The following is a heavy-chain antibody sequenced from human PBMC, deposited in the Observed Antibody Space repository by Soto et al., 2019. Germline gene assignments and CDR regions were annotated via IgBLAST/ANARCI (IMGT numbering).Heavy chain of an antibody. J-gene: IGHJ6*02. V-gene: IGHV3-23*01. CDR1: SFTFSSTA. D-gene: IGHD6-19*01. Sequence: GGSLTLSCAASSFTFSSTATDWDRPAPRGGREAVGGVSGSGVTTYYAGAVKGQSTNSRDNAKNTLFLQISSVRADDTAVYYCAKAMQWRVKDYDFGMDVWGQGTTVTVS. CDR3: AKAMQWRVKDYDFGMDV. CDR2: VSGSGVTT.